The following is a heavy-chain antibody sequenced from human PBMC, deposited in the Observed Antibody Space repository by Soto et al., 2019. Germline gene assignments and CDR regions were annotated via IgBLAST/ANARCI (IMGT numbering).Heavy chain of an antibody. J-gene: IGHJ2*01. CDR1: GFTFSSYEM. CDR3: ARDSPYCGGDCYWYFDL. Sequence: GSLRLSCAASGFTFSSYEMNWVRQAPGKGLEWIGEIYHSGSTNYNPSLKSRVTISVDKSKNQFSLKLSSVTAADTAVYYCARDSPYCGGDCYWYFDLWGRGTLVTVSS. D-gene: IGHD2-21*02. CDR2: IYHSGST. V-gene: IGHV4-4*02.